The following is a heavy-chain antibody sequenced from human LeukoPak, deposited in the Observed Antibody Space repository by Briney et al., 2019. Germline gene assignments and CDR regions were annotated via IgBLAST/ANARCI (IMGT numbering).Heavy chain of an antibody. Sequence: KSSETLSLTCTVSGGSISSYYWSWIRQPPGKGLEWIGYIYYSGSTNYNPSPKSRVTISVDTSKNQFSLKLSSVTAADTAVYYCARDSAPYYMDVWGKGTTVTVSS. V-gene: IGHV4-59*01. CDR2: IYYSGST. CDR1: GGSISSYY. J-gene: IGHJ6*03. CDR3: ARDSAPYYMDV.